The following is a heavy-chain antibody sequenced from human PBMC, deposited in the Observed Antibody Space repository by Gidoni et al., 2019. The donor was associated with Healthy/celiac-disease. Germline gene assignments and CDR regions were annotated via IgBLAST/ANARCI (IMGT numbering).Heavy chain of an antibody. V-gene: IGHV3-74*01. D-gene: IGHD4-17*01. CDR2: INSDGSIT. CDR3: AREIDYGDYEGGFNY. J-gene: IGHJ4*02. CDR1: GVTFSSYW. Sequence: EVQLVESGGGLVQPGGSLRLPCADSGVTFSSYWMHWVRQAPGKGLVWVSRINSDGSITSYADSVKGRFTISRDNTKNTLYLQMNSLRAEDTAVYYCAREIDYGDYEGGFNYWGQGTLVTVSS.